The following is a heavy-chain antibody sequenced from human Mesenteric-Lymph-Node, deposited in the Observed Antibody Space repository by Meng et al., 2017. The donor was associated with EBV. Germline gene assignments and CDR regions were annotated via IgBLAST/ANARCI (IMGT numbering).Heavy chain of an antibody. CDR3: ATGLYGDYALAN. D-gene: IGHD4-17*01. V-gene: IGHV4-30-2*02. Sequence: LQLQGSGPGLGKPSPTLSLTFAVSGGSISSGGYSWSWIRQPPRKGLELIGYIYHSGSTYYNPSLKSRVTISVDTSKNQFSLKLSSVTAADTAVYYCATGLYGDYALANWGQGTLVTVSS. J-gene: IGHJ4*02. CDR1: GGSISSGGYS. CDR2: IYHSGST.